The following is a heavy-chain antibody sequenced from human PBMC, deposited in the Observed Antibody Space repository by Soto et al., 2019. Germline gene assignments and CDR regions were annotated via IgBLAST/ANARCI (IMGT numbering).Heavy chain of an antibody. CDR1: GFTFTNYY. CDR3: ARDSGDTTLRQWGRSFHY. V-gene: IGHV1-46*01. D-gene: IGHD1-1*01. Sequence: QVQLVQSGAEVKKPGASVKVSCKASGFTFTNYYIHWVRQAPGQGLEWMGLINPSGGGTFYAQKDQGRVTVTRDTSTGTVYMELSNLRSEDTAVYFCARDSGDTTLRQWGRSFHYWGQGTLVTVSS. CDR2: INPSGGGT. J-gene: IGHJ4*02.